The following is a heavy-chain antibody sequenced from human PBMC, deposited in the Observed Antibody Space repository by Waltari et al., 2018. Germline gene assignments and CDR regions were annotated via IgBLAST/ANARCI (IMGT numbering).Heavy chain of an antibody. CDR3: AKELYPGYARRLFDY. V-gene: IGHV3-30*18. CDR2: ISFDGNEK. CDR1: GFRFSNYG. Sequence: QVQLVESGGGVVQPGRSLRLSCTASGFRFSNYGMHWVRQAPGKGLEWLAIISFDGNEKHYADSVKGRLTVSRDNSKNTLFLQLNSLRAEDTAVYYCAKELYPGYARRLFDYWGQGTLVTVSS. D-gene: IGHD5-12*01. J-gene: IGHJ4*02.